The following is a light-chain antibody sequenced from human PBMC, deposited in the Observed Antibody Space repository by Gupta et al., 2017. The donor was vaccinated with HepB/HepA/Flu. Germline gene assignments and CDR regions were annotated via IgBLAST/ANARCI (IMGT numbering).Light chain of an antibody. J-gene: IGLJ2*01. V-gene: IGLV1-47*01. CDR3: ASWDDSLSGPV. CDR2: RTT. CDR1: SSNVGNNY. Sequence: QSVLTQPPSASGTPGQRVTISCFGSSSNVGNNYVYWYQHLPGTAPKLLIQRTTQRPSGVPDRFSGSKSGTSASLAISGLRSEDETDYYCASWDDSLSGPVFGGGTKLTVL.